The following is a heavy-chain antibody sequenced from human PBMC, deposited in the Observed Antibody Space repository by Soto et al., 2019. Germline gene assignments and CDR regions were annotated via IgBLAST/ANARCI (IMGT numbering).Heavy chain of an antibody. V-gene: IGHV1-46*01. CDR2: INPSGGST. CDR1: GYTFTSYY. D-gene: IGHD2-15*01. J-gene: IGHJ6*02. CDR3: ARDGSWPDYYYYYGMDV. Sequence: ASVKVSCKASGYTFTSYYMHCVRQAPGQVLEWMGIINPSGGSTSYAQKFQGRVTMTRDTSTSTVYMELSSLRSEDTAVYYCARDGSWPDYYYYYGMDVWGQGTTVTVSS.